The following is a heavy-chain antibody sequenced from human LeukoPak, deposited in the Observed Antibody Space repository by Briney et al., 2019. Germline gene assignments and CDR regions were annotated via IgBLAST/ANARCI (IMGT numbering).Heavy chain of an antibody. CDR2: IYYSGST. Sequence: SETLALTCTVSGGSISKYYWSWIRQPPGKGLEWIGYIYYSGSTNYNPSLKSRVTISVDTSKNQFSLKLSSVTAADTAVYYCARGWGSYWGQGTLVTVSS. CDR1: GGSISKYY. D-gene: IGHD3-16*01. CDR3: ARGWGSY. V-gene: IGHV4-59*01. J-gene: IGHJ4*02.